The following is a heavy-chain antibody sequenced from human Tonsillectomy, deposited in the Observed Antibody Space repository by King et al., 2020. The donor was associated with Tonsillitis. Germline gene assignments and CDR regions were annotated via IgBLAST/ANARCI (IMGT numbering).Heavy chain of an antibody. J-gene: IGHJ4*02. CDR3: ARDWRGYSYGPFDY. D-gene: IGHD5-18*01. CDR2: IKQDGSEK. Sequence: VQLVESGGGLVQPGGSLRLSCAASGFTFSTYWMSWVRQAPGKGLEWVAKIKQDGSEKYYVDSMKGRFTISRDNAKNSLYLQMNSLRAEDTAVYYCARDWRGYSYGPFDYWGQGTLVIVSS. CDR1: GFTFSTYW. V-gene: IGHV3-7*03.